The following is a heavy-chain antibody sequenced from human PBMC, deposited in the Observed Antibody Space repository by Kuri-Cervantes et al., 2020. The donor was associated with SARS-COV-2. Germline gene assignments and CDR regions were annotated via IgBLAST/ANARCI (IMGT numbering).Heavy chain of an antibody. D-gene: IGHD6-19*01. CDR1: GGSFSNFL. Sequence: ESLKISCGVYGGSFSNFLWDWVRQPPGKGLEWIGEINYSGTTNYNPSLKSRVTISVDPSKNLLSLNLTSVTAADTAMYYCARLRRHNDGWFATGHYMDVWGKGTTVTVSS. J-gene: IGHJ6*03. CDR3: ARLRRHNDGWFATGHYMDV. CDR2: INYSGTT. V-gene: IGHV4-34*01.